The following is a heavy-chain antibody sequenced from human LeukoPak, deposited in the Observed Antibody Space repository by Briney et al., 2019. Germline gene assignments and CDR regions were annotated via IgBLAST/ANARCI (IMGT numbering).Heavy chain of an antibody. V-gene: IGHV3-48*04. CDR3: ARGIAACSVDY. Sequence: GGSLRLSCAASGFTFSSYSMNWVRQAPGKGLEWVSYISSSSSTIYYADSVKGRFTVSRDNAKNSLYLQMNSLRAEDTAVYYCARGIAACSVDYWGQGTLVTVSS. J-gene: IGHJ4*02. CDR2: ISSSSSTI. D-gene: IGHD6-6*01. CDR1: GFTFSSYS.